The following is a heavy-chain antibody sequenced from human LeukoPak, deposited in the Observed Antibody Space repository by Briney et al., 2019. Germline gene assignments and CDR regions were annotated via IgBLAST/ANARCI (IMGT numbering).Heavy chain of an antibody. CDR2: IWYDGSNE. J-gene: IGHJ3*02. CDR3: AREVAGRLSVFDI. D-gene: IGHD6-19*01. V-gene: IGHV3-33*01. Sequence: SGRSLRLSCVASGFTLTNYGMQWVRQAPGKGLECVAVIWYDGSNEYYAGSVKGRFTISRDNSKNTLYLQMNSLRAEDTAVYYCAREVAGRLSVFDIWGQGTMVTVSS. CDR1: GFTLTNYG.